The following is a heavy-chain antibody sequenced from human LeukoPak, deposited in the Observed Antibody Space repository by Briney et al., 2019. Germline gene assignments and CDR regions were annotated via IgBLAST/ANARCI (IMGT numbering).Heavy chain of an antibody. D-gene: IGHD1-26*01. Sequence: SVKGRFTISRDNSKNTLYLQMNSLRVEDTAVYYCAREDYPSGDAFFDYWGQGTLVTVSS. CDR3: AREDYPSGDAFFDY. V-gene: IGHV3-53*01. J-gene: IGHJ4*02.